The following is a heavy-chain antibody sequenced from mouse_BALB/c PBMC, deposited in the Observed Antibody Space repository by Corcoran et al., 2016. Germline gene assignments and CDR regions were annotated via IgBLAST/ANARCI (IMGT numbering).Heavy chain of an antibody. V-gene: IGHV14-3*02. CDR1: GFNIKETY. CDR2: IDPANGNT. Sequence: EVQLQQSGAELVKPGASVKLSCTASGFNIKETYMHWVKQRPEQGLEWIGRIDPANGNTKYDPKFQGKATITADTSSNTAYLQLSSLTSEYTAVYYCARWDWYFDVWGAGTTVTVSS. CDR3: ARWDWYFDV. J-gene: IGHJ1*01.